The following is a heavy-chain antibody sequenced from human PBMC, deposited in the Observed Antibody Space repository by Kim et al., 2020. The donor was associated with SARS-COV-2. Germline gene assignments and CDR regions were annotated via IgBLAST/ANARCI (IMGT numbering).Heavy chain of an antibody. CDR1: GFTFSSYA. V-gene: IGHV3-23*01. CDR2: ISGSGGST. D-gene: IGHD3-10*01. CDR3: AKDLWSRSWGSGAFDI. J-gene: IGHJ3*02. Sequence: GGSLRLSCAASGFTFSSYAMSWVRQAPGKGLEWVSAISGSGGSTYYADSVKGRFTISRDNSKNTLYLQMYSLRAEDTAVYYCAKDLWSRSWGSGAFDIWGQGTMVTVSS.